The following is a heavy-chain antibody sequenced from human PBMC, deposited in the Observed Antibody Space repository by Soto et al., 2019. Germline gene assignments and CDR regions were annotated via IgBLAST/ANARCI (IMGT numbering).Heavy chain of an antibody. J-gene: IGHJ6*02. D-gene: IGHD3-16*02. CDR2: IYDSGST. V-gene: IGHV4-59*11. Sequence: SETLSLTCSVSGDSLKNHYWAWIRHSPGKGLEWIGNIYDSGSTNYSPALKSRVSMSVDTSKNLFSLKLSSVTAADTAVYYCARGRGGDYVWGSYRYTDYYYGMDVWGQGTTVTVSS. CDR1: GDSLKNHY. CDR3: ARGRGGDYVWGSYRYTDYYYGMDV.